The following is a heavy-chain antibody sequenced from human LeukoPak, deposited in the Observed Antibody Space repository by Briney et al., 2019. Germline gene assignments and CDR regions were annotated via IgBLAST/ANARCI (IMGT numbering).Heavy chain of an antibody. J-gene: IGHJ4*02. CDR2: ISTGGGST. V-gene: IGHV3-23*01. CDR3: AKDARAYGSGPLDY. CDR1: GFTFSKYV. Sequence: GGSLRLSCAASGFTFSKYVMRWVRQAPGKGLEWVSAISTGGGSTYYAASVKGRFTISRDNSKNTLYLQMNSLRAEDTAVYYCAKDARAYGSGPLDYWGQGTLVTISS. D-gene: IGHD3-10*01.